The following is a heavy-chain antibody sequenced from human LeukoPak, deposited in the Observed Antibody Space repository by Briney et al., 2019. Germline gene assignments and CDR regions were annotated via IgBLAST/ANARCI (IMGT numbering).Heavy chain of an antibody. CDR3: ATYYDILTGYYNGEFDY. D-gene: IGHD3-9*01. CDR1: GGTFSSYA. CDR2: IIPIFGTA. J-gene: IGHJ4*02. V-gene: IGHV1-69*05. Sequence: SVKVSCKASGGTFSSYAISWVRQAPGQGLEWMGGIIPIFGTANYAQKFQGRVTITTDESTSTAYMELSSLRSEDTAVYYCATYYDILTGYYNGEFDYWGQGTLVTVSS.